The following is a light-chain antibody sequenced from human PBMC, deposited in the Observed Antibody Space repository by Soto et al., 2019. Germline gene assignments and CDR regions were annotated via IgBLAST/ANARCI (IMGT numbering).Light chain of an antibody. CDR2: AAT. CDR3: QHSYTVPIA. V-gene: IGKV1-12*01. Sequence: DIQMTQSPSHVSASVGDRVSITCRASQDIRSWLAWYQQRPGKAPKLLIYAATILQSGVPSRFSGSGSGTAFTLTISNLQPEDFASYYCQHSYTVPIAFGQGTRLEI. CDR1: QDIRSW. J-gene: IGKJ5*01.